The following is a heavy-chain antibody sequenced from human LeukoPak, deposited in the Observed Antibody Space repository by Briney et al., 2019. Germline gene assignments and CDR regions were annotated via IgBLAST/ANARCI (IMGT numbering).Heavy chain of an antibody. Sequence: GGSLRLSCAASGLTFSSYGMHWVRQAPGKGLEWVAFIRYDGSNIYYVDSVEGRFTISRDNSKNTLSLQMNSLRDEDTAVYYCAKDVGNYCSSTSCYRYLQHWGQGTLVTVSS. CDR3: AKDVGNYCSSTSCYRYLQH. CDR1: GLTFSSYG. CDR2: IRYDGSNI. J-gene: IGHJ1*01. V-gene: IGHV3-30*02. D-gene: IGHD2-2*02.